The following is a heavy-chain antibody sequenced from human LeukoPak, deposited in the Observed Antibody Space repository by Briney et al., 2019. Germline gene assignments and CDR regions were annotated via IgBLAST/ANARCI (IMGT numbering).Heavy chain of an antibody. CDR3: ARLSPVDTAMVPWGYFDY. J-gene: IGHJ4*02. CDR1: GGSFSGYY. D-gene: IGHD5-18*01. Sequence: SETLSLTCAVYGGSFSGYYWSWIRQPPGKGLEWIGEINHSGSTNYNPTLKSRVTISVDTSKSQFSLKLSSVTAADTAVYYCARLSPVDTAMVPWGYFDYWGQGTLVTVSS. V-gene: IGHV4-34*01. CDR2: INHSGST.